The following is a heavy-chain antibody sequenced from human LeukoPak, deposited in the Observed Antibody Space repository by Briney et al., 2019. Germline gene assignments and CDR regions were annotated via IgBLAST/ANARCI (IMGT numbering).Heavy chain of an antibody. D-gene: IGHD2-21*02. Sequence: GGSLRLSCAASGFNFSNYDMHWVRQAPGKGLEWAAFIRYDGSDKYYADSVKGRFTISRDNSKNTLYLRMNSLRTEDTAVYYCAKGDTSWGQGTLVTVSS. CDR3: AKGDTS. CDR1: GFNFSNYD. CDR2: IRYDGSDK. J-gene: IGHJ5*02. V-gene: IGHV3-30*02.